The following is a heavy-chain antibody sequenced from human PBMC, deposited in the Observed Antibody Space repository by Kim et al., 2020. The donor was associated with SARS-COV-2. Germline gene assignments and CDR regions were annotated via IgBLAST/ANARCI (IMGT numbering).Heavy chain of an antibody. V-gene: IGHV3-30*18. CDR2: ISYDGRDK. CDR3: AKDSSGYFYYFDY. J-gene: IGHJ4*02. CDR1: GFTFSSYG. D-gene: IGHD6-19*01. Sequence: GGSLRLSCAASGFTFSSYGIHWVRQAPGKGLEWVAGISYDGRDKNYADSVKGRFTISRDNSKNTLNLQMKSLRAEDTAVYYCAKDSSGYFYYFDYWGRGT.